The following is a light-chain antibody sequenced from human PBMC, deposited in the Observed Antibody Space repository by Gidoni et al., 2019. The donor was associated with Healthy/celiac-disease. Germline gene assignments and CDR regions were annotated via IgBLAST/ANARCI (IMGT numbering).Light chain of an antibody. J-gene: IGKJ4*01. CDR3: QQEGSSPRL. Sequence: EILLTQSPGTLSSSPGERATLSCRASQSVSSVYFAWYQQKPGEAHRLLIYGASSSATGDPDMFSGRWSWTDFTLTSSRLEPEDFAVYYCQQEGSSPRLFGGGTKVEIK. CDR1: QSVSSVY. V-gene: IGKV3-20*01. CDR2: GAS.